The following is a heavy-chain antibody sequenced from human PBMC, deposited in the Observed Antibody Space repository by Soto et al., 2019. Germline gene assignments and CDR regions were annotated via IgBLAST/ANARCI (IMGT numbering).Heavy chain of an antibody. CDR2: INPSGGST. V-gene: IGHV1-46*01. D-gene: IGHD3-22*01. CDR1: GYTFTSYY. J-gene: IGHJ6*02. CDR3: ARDLDRRRAYYYDSSGYPYHYYGMDV. Sequence: ASVKVSCKASGYTFTSYYMHWVRQAPGQGLEWMGIINPSGGSTSYAQKFQGRVTMTRDTSTSTVYMELSSLRSEDTAVYYCARDLDRRRAYYYDSSGYPYHYYGMDVWGQGTTVTVSS.